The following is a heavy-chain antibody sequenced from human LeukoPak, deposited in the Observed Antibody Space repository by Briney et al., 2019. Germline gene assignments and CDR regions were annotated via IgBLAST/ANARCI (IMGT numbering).Heavy chain of an antibody. CDR3: ARDHSPKWGSGERYFDY. J-gene: IGHJ4*02. Sequence: PGGSLRLSCAASGFTFSTYSMNWVRQAPGKGLEWVSSISSSNTDTYYADSVKGRFTISRDNSKNTLFLQMSSLRAEDTAVYYCARDHSPKWGSGERYFDYWGQGTLVIVSS. CDR1: GFTFSTYS. D-gene: IGHD7-27*01. V-gene: IGHV3-21*01. CDR2: ISSSNTDT.